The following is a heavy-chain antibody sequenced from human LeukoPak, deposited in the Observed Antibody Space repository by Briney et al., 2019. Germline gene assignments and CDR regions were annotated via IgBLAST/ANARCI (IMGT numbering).Heavy chain of an antibody. CDR3: ARELPRYCGGDCYLFDY. V-gene: IGHV1-2*02. CDR1: GYTFTDYY. Sequence: ASVKVSCKASGYTFTDYYMHWVRQAPGHGLEWMGWINPNSGGSNYAQKFQGRVTMTRDTSISTAYMELSRLRSDDTAVYYCARELPRYCGGDCYLFDYWGQGTLVTVSS. J-gene: IGHJ4*02. CDR2: INPNSGGS. D-gene: IGHD2-21*02.